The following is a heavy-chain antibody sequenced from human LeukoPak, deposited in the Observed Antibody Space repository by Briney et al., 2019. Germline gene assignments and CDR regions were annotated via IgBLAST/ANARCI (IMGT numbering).Heavy chain of an antibody. D-gene: IGHD3-10*01. Sequence: ASVKVSCKASGGTFSSYATSWVRQAPGQGLEWMGRIIPILGIANYAQKFQGRVTITADKSTSTAYMELSSLRSEDTAVYYCARLLWFDYYYGMDVWGQGTTVTVSS. CDR3: ARLLWFDYYYGMDV. V-gene: IGHV1-69*04. J-gene: IGHJ6*02. CDR2: IIPILGIA. CDR1: GGTFSSYA.